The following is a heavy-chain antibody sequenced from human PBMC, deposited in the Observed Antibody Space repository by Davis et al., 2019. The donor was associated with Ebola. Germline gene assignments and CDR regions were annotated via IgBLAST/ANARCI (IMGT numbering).Heavy chain of an antibody. CDR1: GCSISSYY. Sequence: SEPLSLTCTASGCSISSYYWSWIRQPPGKGLEWIGYIYYSGSTNYNPSLKSRVTISVDTSKNQFSLKLSSVTAADTAVYYCARDGDSWGQGTLVTVSS. V-gene: IGHV4-59*01. D-gene: IGHD7-27*01. J-gene: IGHJ5*02. CDR2: IYYSGST. CDR3: ARDGDS.